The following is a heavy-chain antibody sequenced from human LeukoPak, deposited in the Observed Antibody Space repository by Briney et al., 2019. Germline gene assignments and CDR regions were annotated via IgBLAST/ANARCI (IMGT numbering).Heavy chain of an antibody. Sequence: GESLKIPCKGSGYSFTSYWIGWVRQMPGKGLEWMGIIYPGDSDTRYSPSFQGQVTISADKSISTAYLQWSSLKASDTAMYYCARQFSGYYDSSGYYYFDYWGQGTLVTVSS. J-gene: IGHJ4*02. V-gene: IGHV5-51*01. CDR3: ARQFSGYYDSSGYYYFDY. CDR1: GYSFTSYW. CDR2: IYPGDSDT. D-gene: IGHD3-22*01.